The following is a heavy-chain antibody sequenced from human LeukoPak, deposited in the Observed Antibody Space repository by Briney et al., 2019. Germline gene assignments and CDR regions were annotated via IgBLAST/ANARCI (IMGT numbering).Heavy chain of an antibody. CDR3: ARDSTSMYYFDF. Sequence: PSETLSLTCTVSGGSTSSSRDFWGWIRQPPGRGLEWIGTISYSGSAYYNPSLKSRVTISLDTSKNQFSLKLSSVTAADTAVYYCARDSTSMYYFDFWGQGSLVTVSS. J-gene: IGHJ4*02. D-gene: IGHD6-13*01. CDR2: ISYSGSA. V-gene: IGHV4-39*07. CDR1: GGSTSSSRDF.